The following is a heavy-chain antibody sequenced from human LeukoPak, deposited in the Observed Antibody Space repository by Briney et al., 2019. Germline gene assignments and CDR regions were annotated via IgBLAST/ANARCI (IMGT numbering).Heavy chain of an antibody. CDR2: IYYSGST. CDR1: GGSVSSGSYY. Sequence: SETLSLTCTVSGGSVSSGSYYWSWIRQPPGKGLEWIGSIYYSGSTYYNPSLKSRVTISVDTSKNQFSLKLSSVTAADTAVYYCAKGSYSFYYYGMDVWGQGTTVTVSS. J-gene: IGHJ6*02. V-gene: IGHV4-39*01. CDR3: AKGSYSFYYYGMDV. D-gene: IGHD6-13*01.